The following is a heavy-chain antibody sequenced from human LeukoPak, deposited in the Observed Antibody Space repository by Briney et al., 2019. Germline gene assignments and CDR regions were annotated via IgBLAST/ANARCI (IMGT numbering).Heavy chain of an antibody. CDR2: ISYDGSNK. CDR3: ARETLPNLYYGMDV. D-gene: IGHD3-16*01. J-gene: IGHJ6*02. CDR1: GFTFSSYA. Sequence: GGSLRLSCAASGFTFSSYAMHWVRQAPGKGLEWVAVISYDGSNKYYADSVKGRFTISRDNSKNTLYLQINSLRAEDTAVYYCARETLPNLYYGMDVWGQGTTVTVSS. V-gene: IGHV3-30-3*01.